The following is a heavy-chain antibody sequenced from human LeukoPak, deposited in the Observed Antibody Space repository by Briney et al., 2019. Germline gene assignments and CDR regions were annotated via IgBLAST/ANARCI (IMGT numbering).Heavy chain of an antibody. J-gene: IGHJ4*02. CDR1: DGSINGYY. D-gene: IGHD5-18*01. V-gene: IGHV4-59*01. CDR2: IDYSGST. Sequence: SETLSLTCTVSDGSINGYYWTWIRQTPGKGLEWIGYIDYSGSTDYNSSLKSRVTFSLDTTNNQISLQLNSVTAADTAIYYCARGVGIQRWSFFFEYWGQGILVSVSS. CDR3: ARGVGIQRWSFFFEY.